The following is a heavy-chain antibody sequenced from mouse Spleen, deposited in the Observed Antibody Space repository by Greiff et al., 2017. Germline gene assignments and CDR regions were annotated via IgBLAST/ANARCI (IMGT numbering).Heavy chain of an antibody. CDR3: ARKDVYGNYDAMDY. CDR2: IDPSDSYP. CDR1: GYTFTSYW. J-gene: IGHJ4*01. V-gene: IGHV1-69*02. Sequence: QVQLQQPGAELVKPGASVKLSCKASGYTFTSYWMHWVKQRPGHGLEWIGEIDPSDSYPNYNQKFKGQATLTVDKSSSTAYMQLSSLTSEDSAVYDCARKDVYGNYDAMDYWGQGTSVTVSS. D-gene: IGHD2-10*02.